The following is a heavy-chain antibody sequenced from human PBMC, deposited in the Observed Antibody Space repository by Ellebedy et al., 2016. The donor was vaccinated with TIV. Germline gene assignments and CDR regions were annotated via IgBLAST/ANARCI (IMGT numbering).Heavy chain of an antibody. CDR1: GFTVTTNY. Sequence: GESLKISCAAAGFTVTTNYMNWVRQAPGKGLEWVSVIFSAADGGETHYADSVKGRFTISRDSSKNTLYHQMNSLRAEDTAVYYCARDAAGNGGKLDYWGQGALVTVSS. CDR3: ARDAAGNGGKLDY. CDR2: IFSAADGGET. J-gene: IGHJ4*02. D-gene: IGHD4-23*01. V-gene: IGHV3-53*01.